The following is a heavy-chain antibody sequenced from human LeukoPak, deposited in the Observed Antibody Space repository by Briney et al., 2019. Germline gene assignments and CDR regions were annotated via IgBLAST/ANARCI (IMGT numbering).Heavy chain of an antibody. V-gene: IGHV3-7*01. CDR2: IKQDGSEK. D-gene: IGHD6-13*01. CDR3: ARDGFVGAADY. J-gene: IGHJ4*02. Sequence: GGSLRLSCAASGFTFSSYWMSWVRQAPGKGLEWVANIKQDGSEKQYVDSVRGRFTISRGNAKNSLYLQMNSLRVEDTAVYYCARDGFVGAADYWGQGTLVTVSS. CDR1: GFTFSSYW.